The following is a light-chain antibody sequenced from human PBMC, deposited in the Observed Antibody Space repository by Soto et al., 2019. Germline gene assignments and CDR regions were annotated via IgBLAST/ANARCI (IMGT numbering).Light chain of an antibody. CDR2: AAS. J-gene: IGKJ5*01. CDR1: QVISTS. Sequence: DIQLTQSPSFLSPSIGDIFTITCRASQVISTSLAWYQVKPGKAPKLLIYAASTLESGVPSRFSATVSGTEFSLTITSLQPEDFATYYCQQLFDSPITFGQGTRLE. CDR3: QQLFDSPIT. V-gene: IGKV1-9*01.